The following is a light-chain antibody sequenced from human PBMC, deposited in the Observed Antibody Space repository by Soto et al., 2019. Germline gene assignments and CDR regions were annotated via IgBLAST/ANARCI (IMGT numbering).Light chain of an antibody. V-gene: IGKV4-1*01. J-gene: IGKJ1*01. Sequence: DIVMTQSPDSLAVSLGERATINCKSSQSVLYSSNNKNYLAWYQQKPGQPPKLIIYWASTRESGVPDRFSGSGSGPDFTLTISSRQAEDVAVYYCQQYYRSPQTFGQGTKVEIK. CDR3: QQYYRSPQT. CDR2: WAS. CDR1: QSVLYSSNNKNY.